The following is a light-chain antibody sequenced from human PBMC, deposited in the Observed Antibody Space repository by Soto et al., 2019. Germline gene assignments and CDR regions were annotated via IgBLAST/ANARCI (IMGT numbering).Light chain of an antibody. Sequence: EIVMTQSPVTLSVSPGERATLSCRASQGVSSNLAWYQQKPGQAPRLLIYGASTMATGIPARFSGSGSGTEFTLTISSLQSEDFSVYFCQQYNSWPPLTFGGGTKVEIK. CDR2: GAS. CDR1: QGVSSN. J-gene: IGKJ4*01. V-gene: IGKV3-15*01. CDR3: QQYNSWPPLT.